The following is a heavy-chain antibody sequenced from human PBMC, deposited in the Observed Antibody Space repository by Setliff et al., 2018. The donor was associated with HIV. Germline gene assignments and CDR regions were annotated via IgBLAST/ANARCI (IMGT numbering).Heavy chain of an antibody. D-gene: IGHD2-21*02. CDR3: AISIVGVTSEMY. CDR2: IYSSGST. V-gene: IGHV4-4*09. CDR1: GVSISTYY. J-gene: IGHJ4*02. Sequence: SETLSLTCTVSGVSISTYYWIWIRQSPGKGLEWIGYIYSSGSTNSNPSLKSRVTVSVDTSKTQYSLKMISVTAADTAMYYCAISIVGVTSEMYWAQGTLVTVSS.